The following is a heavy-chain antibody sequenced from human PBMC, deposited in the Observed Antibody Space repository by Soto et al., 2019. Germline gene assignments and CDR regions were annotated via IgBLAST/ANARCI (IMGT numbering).Heavy chain of an antibody. Sequence: PGGSLRLSCAASGFTFSSYWMSWVRQAPGKGLEWVANIKQDGSEKYYVDSVKGRFTISRDNAKNSLYLQMNSLRAEDTAVYYCARGPYGDIYYYYGMGVWGQGTTVTVSS. CDR2: IKQDGSEK. D-gene: IGHD4-17*01. CDR3: ARGPYGDIYYYYGMGV. CDR1: GFTFSSYW. V-gene: IGHV3-7*01. J-gene: IGHJ6*02.